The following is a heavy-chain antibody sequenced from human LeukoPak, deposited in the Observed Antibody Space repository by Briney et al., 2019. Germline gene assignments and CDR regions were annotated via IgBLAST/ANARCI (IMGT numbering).Heavy chain of an antibody. CDR1: GFTFSSYG. CDR3: ARGYGDYFDY. J-gene: IGHJ4*02. Sequence: GGSLRLSCAASGFTFSSYGMHWVRQAPGKGLEWVAVISYDGSNKYYADSVKGRFTISRDNAKNSLYLQMNSLRAEDTAVYYCARGYGDYFDYWGQGTLVTVSS. D-gene: IGHD4-17*01. V-gene: IGHV3-30*03. CDR2: ISYDGSNK.